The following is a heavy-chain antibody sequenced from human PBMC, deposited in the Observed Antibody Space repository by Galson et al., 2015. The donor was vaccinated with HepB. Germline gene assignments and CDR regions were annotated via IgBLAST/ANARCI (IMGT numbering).Heavy chain of an antibody. J-gene: IGHJ5*02. CDR2: INHSGST. D-gene: IGHD3-3*01. Sequence: TLSLTCAVYGGSLSNHYWSWIRQSPGKGLEWIGEINHSGSTNYNPSLKNRVSISVDTSKNRFSLKLSSVTAADTAVYYCARAVYYDFWNGFGPWGQGTLVTVSS. CDR3: ARAVYYDFWNGFGP. V-gene: IGHV4-34*01. CDR1: GGSLSNHY.